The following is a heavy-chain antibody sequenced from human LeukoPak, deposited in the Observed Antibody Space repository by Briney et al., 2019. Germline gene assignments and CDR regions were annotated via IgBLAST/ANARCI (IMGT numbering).Heavy chain of an antibody. CDR2: INPNSGGT. Sequence: ASVKVSCKASGYTFTGYYMHWVRQASGQGLEWMGWINPNSGGTNYAQKFQGRVTMTRDTSISTAYMELSRLRSDDTAVYYCARGFHGGYNWFDPWGQGTLVTVSS. J-gene: IGHJ5*02. D-gene: IGHD3-10*01. V-gene: IGHV1-2*02. CDR3: ARGFHGGYNWFDP. CDR1: GYTFTGYY.